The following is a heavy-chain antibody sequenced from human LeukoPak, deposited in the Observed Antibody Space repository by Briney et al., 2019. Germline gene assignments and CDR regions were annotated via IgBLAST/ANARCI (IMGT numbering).Heavy chain of an antibody. D-gene: IGHD5-18*01. CDR1: GFTFSDYY. CDR2: ISSSGSTI. Sequence: KPGGSLRLSCAASGFTFSDYYMSWIRQAPGKGLEWVSYISSSGSTIYYADSVKGRFTISRDNAKKSLYLQMNSLRAEDTAVYYCARDGPWIQLSSPRAFDIWGQGTMVTVSS. CDR3: ARDGPWIQLSSPRAFDI. J-gene: IGHJ3*02. V-gene: IGHV3-11*04.